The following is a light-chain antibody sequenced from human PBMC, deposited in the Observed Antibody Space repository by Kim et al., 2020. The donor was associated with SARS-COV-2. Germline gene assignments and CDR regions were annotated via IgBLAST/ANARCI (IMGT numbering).Light chain of an antibody. V-gene: IGLV2-11*01. CDR1: SSDVGGYNY. CDR2: DVS. CDR3: CSYAENLTLV. Sequence: QSALTQPRSVSGSPGQSVTISCTGTSSDVGGYNYVSWYQHHAGTVPKFLIHDVSKRPSGVPDRFSGSKSGNTASLTISGLQADDEADYYCCSYAENLTLVFGTGTKVTVL. J-gene: IGLJ1*01.